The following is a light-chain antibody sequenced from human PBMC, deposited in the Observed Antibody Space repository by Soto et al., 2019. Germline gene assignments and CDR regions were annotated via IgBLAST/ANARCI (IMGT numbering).Light chain of an antibody. CDR3: QQYNNWHGT. J-gene: IGKJ1*01. Sequence: EIVMTQSPATLSVSPGERATLSCRASQSVSSNLAWYQKKPGQAPRLLIYGASTRATGIPARFSGSGSGTEFTLTISSLQPEDFAVYYCQQYNNWHGTFGQGTKVEIK. CDR1: QSVSSN. CDR2: GAS. V-gene: IGKV3-15*01.